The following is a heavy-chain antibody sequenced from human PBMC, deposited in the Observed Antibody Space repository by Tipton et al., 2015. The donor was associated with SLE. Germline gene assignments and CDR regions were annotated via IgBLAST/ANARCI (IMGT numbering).Heavy chain of an antibody. CDR2: ISSVDNTK. CDR1: GFTFTGYW. J-gene: IGHJ4*02. V-gene: IGHV3-48*04. CDR3: ARASINLLDF. Sequence: SLRLSCAASGFTFTGYWMNWVRQAPGKGLEWVSYISSVDNTKYYADSVKGRFTVSRDNAKNSLYLQMNSLGAEDTAVYFCARASINLLDFWGQGTLVTVSS.